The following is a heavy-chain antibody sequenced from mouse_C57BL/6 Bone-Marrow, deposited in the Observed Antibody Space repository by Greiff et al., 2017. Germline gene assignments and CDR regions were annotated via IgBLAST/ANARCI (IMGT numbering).Heavy chain of an antibody. D-gene: IGHD1-1*01. CDR3: TRGHYGSNW. Sequence: VQLVESGAELVRPGASVTLSCKASGYTFTDYEMHWVKQTPVHGLEWIGAIDPETGGTAYNQKFKGKAILTADKSSSTAYMELRSLTSEDSAVYYCTRGHYGSNWWGQGTTLTVSS. J-gene: IGHJ2*01. CDR2: IDPETGGT. CDR1: GYTFTDYE. V-gene: IGHV1-15*01.